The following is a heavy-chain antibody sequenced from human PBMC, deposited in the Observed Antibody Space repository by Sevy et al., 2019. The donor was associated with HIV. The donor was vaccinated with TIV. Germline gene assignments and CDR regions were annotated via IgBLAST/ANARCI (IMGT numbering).Heavy chain of an antibody. J-gene: IGHJ4*02. V-gene: IGHV3-23*01. CDR2: ISGSGGST. CDR1: GFTFSSYA. CDR3: AKFAGVPNIPPSIAAPPALVPLDY. D-gene: IGHD6-6*01. Sequence: GGSLRLSCAASGFTFSSYAMSWVRQAPGKGLEWVSAISGSGGSTYYADSVKGRFTISRDNSKNTLYLQMNSLRAEDTAVYYCAKFAGVPNIPPSIAAPPALVPLDYWGQGTLVTVSS.